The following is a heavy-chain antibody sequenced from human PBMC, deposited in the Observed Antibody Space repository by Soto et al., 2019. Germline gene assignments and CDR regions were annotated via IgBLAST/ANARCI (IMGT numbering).Heavy chain of an antibody. Sequence: EVQLLESGGGLVQPGGSLRLSCAASGFTFSSYAMSWVRQAPGKGLEWVSAISGSGGSTYYADSVKGRFTISRDNSKSTLYLQRTSLRAEDTAVYYCAKNSVATIRLGYDYWGQGTLVTVSS. V-gene: IGHV3-23*01. CDR1: GFTFSSYA. CDR2: ISGSGGST. J-gene: IGHJ4*02. D-gene: IGHD5-12*01. CDR3: AKNSVATIRLGYDY.